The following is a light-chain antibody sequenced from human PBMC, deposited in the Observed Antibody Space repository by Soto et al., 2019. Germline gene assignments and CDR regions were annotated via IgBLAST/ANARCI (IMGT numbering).Light chain of an antibody. J-gene: IGLJ1*01. CDR1: SGDIGSYNR. Sequence: QSVLTPTASVSGSPGQSITISCTGTSGDIGSYNRVSWYQQHPGKAPKLIIYEVTDRPSGVSNRFSGSKSGNTASLTISGLQAEDEAEYYCSSYTNINTRACVFGTGTKVT. V-gene: IGLV2-14*01. CDR3: SSYTNINTRACV. CDR2: EVT.